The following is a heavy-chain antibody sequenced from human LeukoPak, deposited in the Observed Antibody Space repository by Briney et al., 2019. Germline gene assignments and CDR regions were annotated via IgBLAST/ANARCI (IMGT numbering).Heavy chain of an antibody. V-gene: IGHV3-23*01. CDR1: GFTFSNYA. Sequence: PGGSLRLSCVASGFTFSNYAFSWVRQAPGKGLEWVSGIVGSGGSIYYADSVKGRFTISRDNSEDTAVYYCAKDHYSGAGSYYDVPTIDYWGQGTLVTVSS. CDR2: IVGSGGSI. CDR3: VPTIDY. J-gene: IGHJ4*02. D-gene: IGHD3-10*01.